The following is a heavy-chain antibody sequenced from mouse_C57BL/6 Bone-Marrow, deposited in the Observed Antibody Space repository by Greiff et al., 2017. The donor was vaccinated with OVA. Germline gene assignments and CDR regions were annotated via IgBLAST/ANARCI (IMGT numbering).Heavy chain of an antibody. CDR1: GYAFSSYW. Sequence: QVQLQQSGAELVKPGASVKISCKASGYAFSSYWMNWVKQRPGKGLEWIGQIYPGDGDTNYNGKFKGKATLTADKSSSTAYMQLGSLTSEDSAVYFCARSPNWDVRTWFAYWGQGTLVTVSA. V-gene: IGHV1-80*01. D-gene: IGHD4-1*01. CDR2: IYPGDGDT. J-gene: IGHJ3*01. CDR3: ARSPNWDVRTWFAY.